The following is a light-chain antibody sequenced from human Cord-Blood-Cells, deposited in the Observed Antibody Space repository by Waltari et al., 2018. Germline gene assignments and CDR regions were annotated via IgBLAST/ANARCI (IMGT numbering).Light chain of an antibody. CDR2: GAS. V-gene: IGKV3-20*01. CDR1: QRVSSSY. CDR3: QQYGSSPPWT. Sequence: EIGLTQAPGTLSLSPGERATLSCRANQRVSSSYLAWYQQKPGQAPRLLMYGASSGATGIPDRFSGSGSGTDFTLPISRLEPEDFAVYYCQQYGSSPPWTFGQGTNVEIK. J-gene: IGKJ1*01.